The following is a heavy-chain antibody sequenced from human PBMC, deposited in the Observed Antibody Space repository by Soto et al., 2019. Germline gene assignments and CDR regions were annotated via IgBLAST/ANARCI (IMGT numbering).Heavy chain of an antibody. CDR1: GGSISSSSYY. CDR2: IYYSGST. J-gene: IGHJ6*02. Sequence: SETLSLSCTVSGGSISSSSYYWGWIRQPPGKGQEWIGSIYYSGSTYYNPSLKSRVTISVDTSKNQFSLKLSSVTAADTAVYYCASGGITIFGVDYYGMDVWGQGTTVTVSS. CDR3: ASGGITIFGVDYYGMDV. D-gene: IGHD3-3*01. V-gene: IGHV4-39*01.